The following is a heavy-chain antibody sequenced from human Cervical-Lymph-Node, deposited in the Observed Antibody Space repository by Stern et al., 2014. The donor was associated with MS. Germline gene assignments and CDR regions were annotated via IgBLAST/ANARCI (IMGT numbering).Heavy chain of an antibody. D-gene: IGHD5-18*01. Sequence: VQLVESGAEVKRPGASMMVSCKASGYRFTGYHMHWVRQAPGQGLEWMGWINPKSGVTSYAQKFQGRVTLTRDTSTRTVYMEVSRLTSDDTAVYFCARDDALGGLSYGSLDYWGQGTPVTVSS. J-gene: IGHJ4*02. V-gene: IGHV1-2*02. CDR2: INPKSGVT. CDR3: ARDDALGGLSYGSLDY. CDR1: GYRFTGYH.